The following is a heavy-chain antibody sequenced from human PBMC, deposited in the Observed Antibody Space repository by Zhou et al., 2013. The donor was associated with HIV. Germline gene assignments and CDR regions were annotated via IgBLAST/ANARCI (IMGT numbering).Heavy chain of an antibody. J-gene: IGHJ4*02. V-gene: IGHV1-69*04. CDR3: ARERQKWARDYHFDY. Sequence: QVQLVQSGAEVKKPGSSVKVSCKATGGTFSTYAFAWVRQAPGQGLEWMGRIIPILGITNYAQKFQDRVTITADRSTSTAYMELSSLRSEDTAVYYCARERQKWARDYHFDYWGQGTLVTVSS. D-gene: IGHD4-17*01. CDR1: GGTFSTYA. CDR2: IIPILGIT.